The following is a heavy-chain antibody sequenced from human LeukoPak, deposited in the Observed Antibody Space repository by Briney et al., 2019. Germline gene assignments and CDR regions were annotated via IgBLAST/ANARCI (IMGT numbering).Heavy chain of an antibody. CDR3: ARETVTTSFYP. J-gene: IGHJ5*02. CDR2: ISSSGSTI. D-gene: IGHD4-17*01. V-gene: IGHV3-48*04. CDR1: GFTFSSYS. Sequence: GGSLRLSCAASGFTFSSYSMNWVRQAPGKGLEWVSYISSSGSTIYYADSVKGRFTISRDNAKNSLYLQMNSLRAEDTAVYYCARETVTTSFYPWGQGTLVTVSS.